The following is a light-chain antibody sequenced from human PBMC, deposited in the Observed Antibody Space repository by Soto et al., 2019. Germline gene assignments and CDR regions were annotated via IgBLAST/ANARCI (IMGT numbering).Light chain of an antibody. CDR3: QQYHIYSGT. J-gene: IGKJ1*01. Sequence: AIRMTQSPSSLSASTGDRVTITCRASQGISTYLNWYQHNSGKAPNLLIYGASSLQSGVPSRFSGSGSGTEFTLTINSLQPDDFATYYCQQYHIYSGTFGQGTKVDIK. CDR2: GAS. CDR1: QGISTY. V-gene: IGKV1-8*01.